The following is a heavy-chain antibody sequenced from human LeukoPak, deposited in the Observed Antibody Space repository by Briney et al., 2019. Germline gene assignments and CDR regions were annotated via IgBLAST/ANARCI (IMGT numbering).Heavy chain of an antibody. CDR1: GFTFSDYY. V-gene: IGHV3-11*01. Sequence: PGGSLRLSCAASGFTFSDYYMSWIRQAPGKGLEWVSYISSSGSTIYYADSVKGRFTISRDNAKNSLYLQMNSLRAEDTAVYYCAKDRRYSSPYHFDYWGQGTLVTVSS. J-gene: IGHJ4*02. D-gene: IGHD5-18*01. CDR2: ISSSGSTI. CDR3: AKDRRYSSPYHFDY.